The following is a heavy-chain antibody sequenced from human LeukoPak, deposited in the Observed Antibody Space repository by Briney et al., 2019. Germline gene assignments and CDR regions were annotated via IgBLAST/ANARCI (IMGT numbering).Heavy chain of an antibody. CDR2: IKQDGSEK. CDR3: AKDRSSSWYDDWFDP. Sequence: TGGSLRLSCAASGFTFSSYWMSWVRQAPGKGLEWVANIKQDGSEKYYVDSVKGRFTISRDNSKNTLYLQMNSLRAEDTAVYYCAKDRSSSWYDDWFDPWGQGTLVTVSS. V-gene: IGHV3-7*03. J-gene: IGHJ5*02. D-gene: IGHD6-13*01. CDR1: GFTFSSYW.